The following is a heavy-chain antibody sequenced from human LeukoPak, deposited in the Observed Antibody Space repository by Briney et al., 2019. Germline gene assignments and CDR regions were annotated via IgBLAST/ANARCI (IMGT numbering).Heavy chain of an antibody. Sequence: GGSLRLSCAASGFTFSSYAMSWVRQAPGKGLEWVSAISGSGGSTYCADSVKGRFTISRDNSKNTLYLQMNSLRAEDTAVYYCANSRWLQFSPFDYWGQGTLVTVSS. V-gene: IGHV3-23*01. D-gene: IGHD5-24*01. J-gene: IGHJ4*02. CDR3: ANSRWLQFSPFDY. CDR1: GFTFSSYA. CDR2: ISGSGGST.